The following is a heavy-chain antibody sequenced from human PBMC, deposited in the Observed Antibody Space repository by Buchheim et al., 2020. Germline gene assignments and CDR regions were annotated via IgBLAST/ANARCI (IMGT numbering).Heavy chain of an antibody. J-gene: IGHJ4*02. CDR1: GGSISSSSYY. V-gene: IGHV4-39*07. CDR2: IYYSGST. Sequence: QLQLQESGPGLVKPSETLSLTCTVSGGSISSSSYYWGWIRQPPGKGLEWIGSIYYSGSTYYNPSLKSRVTISVDASKNQFSLKLSSVTAADTAVYYCAREGGSYLIYFDYWGQGTL. CDR3: AREGGSYLIYFDY. D-gene: IGHD1-26*01.